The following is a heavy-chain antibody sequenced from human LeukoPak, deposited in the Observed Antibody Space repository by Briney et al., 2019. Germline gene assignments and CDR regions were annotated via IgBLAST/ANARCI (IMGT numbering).Heavy chain of an antibody. CDR2: INYSGTT. V-gene: IGHV4-39*01. CDR3: ARVDIVIVPSANFDC. D-gene: IGHD2-2*01. CDR1: GGSISSSGYY. Sequence: PSETLSLTCIVSGGSISSSGYYWGWIRQPPGKGLEWIGSINYSGTTYYNPSLRSRVTISVDTSKNQFSLKLSSVTAADTAVYYCARVDIVIVPSANFDCWGQGTLLTVSS. J-gene: IGHJ4*02.